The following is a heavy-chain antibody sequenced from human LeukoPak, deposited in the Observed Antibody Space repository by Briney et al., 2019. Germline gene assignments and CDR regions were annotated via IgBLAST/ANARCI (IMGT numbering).Heavy chain of an antibody. Sequence: PSETLSLTCAVYGGSFSGYYWSWIRQPPGKGLEWIGYIYYSGSTNYNPSLKSRVTISLDTSKNQFSLKLSSVTTADTAVYYCARSVVTLYWYFDLWGRGTLVTVSS. V-gene: IGHV4-59*01. CDR3: ARSVVTLYWYFDL. J-gene: IGHJ2*01. D-gene: IGHD4-23*01. CDR1: GGSFSGYY. CDR2: IYYSGST.